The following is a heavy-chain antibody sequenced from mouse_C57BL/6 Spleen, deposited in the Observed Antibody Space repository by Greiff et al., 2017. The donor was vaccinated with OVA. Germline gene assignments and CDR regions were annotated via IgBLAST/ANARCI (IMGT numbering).Heavy chain of an antibody. CDR1: GFTFSDYG. Sequence: EVMLVESGGGLVKPGGSLKLSCAASGFTFSDYGMHWVRQAPEKGLEWVAYISSGSSTIYYADTVKGRFTISRDNAKNTLFLQMTSLRSEDTAMYYCARDYYGSSYPCYFEVWGTGTTVTVSS. V-gene: IGHV5-17*01. CDR2: ISSGSSTI. J-gene: IGHJ1*03. D-gene: IGHD1-1*01. CDR3: ARDYYGSSYPCYFEV.